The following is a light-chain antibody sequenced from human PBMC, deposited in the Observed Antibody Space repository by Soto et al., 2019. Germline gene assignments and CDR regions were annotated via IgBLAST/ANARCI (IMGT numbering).Light chain of an antibody. CDR3: SSKAGSNNLGVV. J-gene: IGLJ2*01. Sequence: QSALTQPPSASGSPGQSVAISCTGTSSDVGGYNDVSWYQQHPGKAPKLMIYEVTKRPSGVPDRFSGSKSGNTASLTVSGLQADVEANYYCSSKAGSNNLGVVFGGGTKLTVL. CDR2: EVT. CDR1: SSDVGGYND. V-gene: IGLV2-8*01.